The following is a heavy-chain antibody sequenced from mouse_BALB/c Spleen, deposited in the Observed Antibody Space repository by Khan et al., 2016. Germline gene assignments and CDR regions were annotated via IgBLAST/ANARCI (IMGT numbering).Heavy chain of an antibody. CDR3: ARKNYYVSSFYWYFDV. V-gene: IGHV1S136*01. J-gene: IGHJ1*01. D-gene: IGHD1-1*01. CDR1: GYTFTSYI. CDR2: INPYNDGS. Sequence: VQLQQSGPELVKPGASVKMSCKAPGYTFTSYIMHWVKQKPGQGLEWIGYINPYNDGSKYNEKFKGKATLTSDKSSSTAYMELSSLTSEDSAVYYCARKNYYVSSFYWYFDVWGAGTTVTVSS.